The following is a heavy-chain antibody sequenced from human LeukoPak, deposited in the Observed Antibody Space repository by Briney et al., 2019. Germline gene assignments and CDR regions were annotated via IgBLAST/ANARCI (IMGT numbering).Heavy chain of an antibody. CDR2: LSNTENS. J-gene: IGHJ4*02. Sequence: GGSLRLSCAASGFSVRGSFMNWVRQAPGKGLEWVSLLSNTENSFYADSVKGRFTLSRDISNHTLYLHMHSLRGEDTAVYFCARAIGVVDCGTQTCYPYHFDKWGRGTLVTVSS. CDR1: GFSVRGSF. D-gene: IGHD2-21*01. V-gene: IGHV3-66*01. CDR3: ARAIGVVDCGTQTCYPYHFDK.